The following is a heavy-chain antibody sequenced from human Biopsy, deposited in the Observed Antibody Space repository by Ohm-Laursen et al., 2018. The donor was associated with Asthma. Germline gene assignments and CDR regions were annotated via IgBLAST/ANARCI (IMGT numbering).Heavy chain of an antibody. CDR2: VNTGNGDT. CDR1: GYNFISFA. J-gene: IGHJ3*01. V-gene: IGHV1-3*04. D-gene: IGHD3-9*01. CDR3: ARTYYDFLTGQVKDVFGV. Sequence: GPSVKVSCNASGYNFISFAIHWVRQAPGQRLEWMGWVNTGNGDTKYSQKFQGRVTITRDTSASTAYMELRSLRSEDTATYYCARTYYDFLTGQVKDVFGVWGQGTMVTVSS.